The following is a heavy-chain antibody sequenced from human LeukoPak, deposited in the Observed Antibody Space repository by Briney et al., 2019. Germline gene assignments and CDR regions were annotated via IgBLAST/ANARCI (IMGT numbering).Heavy chain of an antibody. CDR3: ARAFSSSSQYFDY. V-gene: IGHV4-31*03. J-gene: IGHJ4*02. CDR1: GGSISSGGYY. Sequence: SETLSLTCTVSGGSISSGGYYWSWIRQHPGKGLEWIGYIYYSGSTYYNPSLKSRVTISVDTSKNQFSLKLSSVTAADTAVYYCARAFSSSSQYFDYWGQGTMVTVSS. D-gene: IGHD6-13*01. CDR2: IYYSGST.